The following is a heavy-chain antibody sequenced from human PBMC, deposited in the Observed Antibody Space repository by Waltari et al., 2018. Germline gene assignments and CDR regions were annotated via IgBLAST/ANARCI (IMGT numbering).Heavy chain of an antibody. V-gene: IGHV1-18*01. CDR2: ISAYNGNT. J-gene: IGHJ4*02. CDR3: ARDVDTYCGGDCKHPVDY. D-gene: IGHD2-21*01. Sequence: QVQLVQSGAEVKKPGASVKVSCKASGYTFTSHGISWVRQAPGHGLEWMGWISAYNGNTNYAQKLQGRVTMTTDTSTSTAYMELRSLRSDDTAVYYCARDVDTYCGGDCKHPVDYWGQGTLVTVSS. CDR1: GYTFTSHG.